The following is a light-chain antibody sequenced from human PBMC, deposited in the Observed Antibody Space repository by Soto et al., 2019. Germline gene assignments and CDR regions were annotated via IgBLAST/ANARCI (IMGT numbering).Light chain of an antibody. V-gene: IGKV1-39*01. CDR3: QQSYSSPPMYT. CDR1: QSISTY. J-gene: IGKJ2*01. Sequence: DIQMTQSPSSLSASVGDRVTITCRASQSISTYLNWYQQKPEKAPKLLIYAASSLQSGVPSRFSGSGSGTDFTLTISSLQPEDFATYFCQQSYSSPPMYTFGQGTKLAIK. CDR2: AAS.